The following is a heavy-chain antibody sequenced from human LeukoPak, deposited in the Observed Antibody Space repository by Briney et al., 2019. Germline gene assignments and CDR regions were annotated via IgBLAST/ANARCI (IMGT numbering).Heavy chain of an antibody. CDR2: IIPIFGTA. CDR3: ARGPDYYDSSGYDYYYMDV. Sequence: GASVKVSCKASGGTFSSYAISWVRQAPGQGLEWMGGIIPIFGTANYAQKFQGRVTITADESTSTAYMELSSLRSEDTAVYYCARGPDYYDSSGYDYYYMDVWGKGTTVTVSS. J-gene: IGHJ6*03. D-gene: IGHD3-22*01. CDR1: GGTFSSYA. V-gene: IGHV1-69*01.